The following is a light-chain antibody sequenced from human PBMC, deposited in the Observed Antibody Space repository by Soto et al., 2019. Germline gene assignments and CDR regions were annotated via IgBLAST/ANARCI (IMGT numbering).Light chain of an antibody. CDR1: QSIRST. V-gene: IGKV3-15*01. CDR2: GAS. J-gene: IGKJ1*01. Sequence: EIVMTQSPSALSVSHGERVSLSCRASQSIRSTLAWYQQKPGQSPRLLIYGASTRATGAPARFSGSGSGTEFTLTISSLQSEDFAVYYCQQYINLWTFGQGTKVDIK. CDR3: QQYINLWT.